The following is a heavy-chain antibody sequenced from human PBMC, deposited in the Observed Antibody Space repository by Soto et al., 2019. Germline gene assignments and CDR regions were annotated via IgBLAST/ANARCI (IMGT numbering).Heavy chain of an antibody. V-gene: IGHV1-18*03. CDR2: ISAHNGNT. CDR3: ARGRYGDY. D-gene: IGHD1-1*01. CDR1: GYGFTTYG. J-gene: IGHJ4*02. Sequence: QVHLVQSGAGVKKPGASVKVSCKGSGYGFTTYGITWVRQAPGQGLEWMAWISAHNGNTNYAQKLQGRVTVTRDTSTSTAYMELRSLRSDDMAVYYCARGRYGDYWGQGALVTFSS.